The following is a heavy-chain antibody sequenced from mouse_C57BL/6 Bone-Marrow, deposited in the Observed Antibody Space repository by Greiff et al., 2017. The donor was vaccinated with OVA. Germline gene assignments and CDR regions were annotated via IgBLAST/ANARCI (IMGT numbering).Heavy chain of an antibody. CDR2: IDPSDSYT. Sequence: VQLQQPGAELVKPGASVKLSCKASGYTFTSYWMQWVKQRPGQGLEWIGEIDPSDSYTNYNQKFKGKATLTVDTSSSTAYMQLSSLTSEDSAVYYCARNLFYYFDYWGQGPTLTVSS. CDR3: ARNLFYYFDY. V-gene: IGHV1-50*01. CDR1: GYTFTSYW. J-gene: IGHJ2*01.